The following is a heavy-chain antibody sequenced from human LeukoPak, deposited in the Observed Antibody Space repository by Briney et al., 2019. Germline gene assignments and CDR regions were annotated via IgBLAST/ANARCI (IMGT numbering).Heavy chain of an antibody. V-gene: IGHV3-48*04. Sequence: GGSLRLSCAASGFTFSSYGMNWVRQAPGKGLEWVSYISSSSGTIYYADSVKGRFTISRDNAKNSLYLQMNSLRAEDTAVYYCARTPKAYYYDSSGYWYFDLWGRGTLVTVSS. CDR3: ARTPKAYYYDSSGYWYFDL. CDR2: ISSSSGTI. J-gene: IGHJ2*01. CDR1: GFTFSSYG. D-gene: IGHD3-22*01.